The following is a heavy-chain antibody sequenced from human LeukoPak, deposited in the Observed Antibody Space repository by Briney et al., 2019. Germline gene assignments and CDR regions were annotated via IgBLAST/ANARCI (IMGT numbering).Heavy chain of an antibody. D-gene: IGHD2-21*02. J-gene: IGHJ4*02. CDR2: ITGGGGST. CDR3: ARARGDCYPGRPCYYFDY. V-gene: IGHV3-23*01. Sequence: GGSPRLSCVASGFTFSTYAMSWVRRTPGKGLEWVSAITGGGGSTYYADSVKGRFTISRDNSKNTLYLQMNSLRAEDTAVYYCARARGDCYPGRPCYYFDYWGQGTPVTVSS. CDR1: GFTFSTYA.